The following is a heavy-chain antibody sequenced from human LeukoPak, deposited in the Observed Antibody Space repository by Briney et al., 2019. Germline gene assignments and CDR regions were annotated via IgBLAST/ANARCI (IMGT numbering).Heavy chain of an antibody. Sequence: GGSLRLSCAASGFTFNIYLMHWVRQAPGKGLVWVSRINSDGSSPTYADSVKGRFTISRDNAKNTLYLQMNSLRAEDTAVYYCARVGGSSWGYFYYHMDVWGKGTAVTVSS. CDR1: GFTFNIYL. J-gene: IGHJ6*03. D-gene: IGHD6-13*01. CDR3: ARVGGSSWGYFYYHMDV. V-gene: IGHV3-74*01. CDR2: INSDGSSP.